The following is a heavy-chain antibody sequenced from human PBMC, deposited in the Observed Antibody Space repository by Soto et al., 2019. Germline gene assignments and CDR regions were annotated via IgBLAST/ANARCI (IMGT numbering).Heavy chain of an antibody. CDR1: GFTFSSYA. J-gene: IGHJ6*02. Sequence: GGSLRLSCAASGFTFSSYAMHWVRQAPGKGLEWATVISYDGSNKYYADSVKGRFTISRDNSKNTLYLQMNSLRPADTAVYYCAKEGLISSGWDVPRDDSMAVWGQGTTVTVSS. CDR3: AKEGLISSGWDVPRDDSMAV. D-gene: IGHD6-19*01. V-gene: IGHV3-30*18. CDR2: ISYDGSNK.